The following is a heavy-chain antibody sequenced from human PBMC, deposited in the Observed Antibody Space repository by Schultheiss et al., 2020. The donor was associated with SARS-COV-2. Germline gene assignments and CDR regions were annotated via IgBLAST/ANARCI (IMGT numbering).Heavy chain of an antibody. CDR1: GGSISSGGYS. V-gene: IGHV4-30-2*01. CDR2: IYHSGST. D-gene: IGHD6-13*01. Sequence: SETLSLTCAVSGGSISSGGYSWSWIRQPPGKGLEWIGYIYHSGSTYYNPSLKSRVTISVDRSKNQFSLKLSSVTAADTAVYYCARDWGSSSWYWFDPWGQGTLVTVSS. CDR3: ARDWGSSSWYWFDP. J-gene: IGHJ5*02.